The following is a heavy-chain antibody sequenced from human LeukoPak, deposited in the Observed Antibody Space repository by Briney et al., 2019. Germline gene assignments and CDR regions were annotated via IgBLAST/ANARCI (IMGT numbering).Heavy chain of an antibody. Sequence: ASVKVSCKASGYTFTDYYMHWVRQAPGQGLEWMAWINPKSGGTNVAQQFQGRVTMTRDTSISTAYMELSRLRSDDTAVYYCASLHRDSSSWYSFDSWGQGTLVTVSS. V-gene: IGHV1-2*02. CDR1: GYTFTDYY. D-gene: IGHD6-13*01. CDR3: ASLHRDSSSWYSFDS. J-gene: IGHJ4*02. CDR2: INPKSGGT.